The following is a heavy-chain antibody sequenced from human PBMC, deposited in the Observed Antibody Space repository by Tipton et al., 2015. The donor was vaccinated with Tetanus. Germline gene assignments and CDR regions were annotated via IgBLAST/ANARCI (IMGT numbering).Heavy chain of an antibody. Sequence: TLSLTCAVYGGSFSGYYWSWIRQPPRKGLEWIGEINHSGSTNYNPSLKSRVTISVDTPKNQFSLKLSSVTAADTAVYYCASAEMTTVTKVDYWGQGTLVTVSS. D-gene: IGHD4-11*01. V-gene: IGHV4-34*01. CDR2: INHSGST. CDR3: ASAEMTTVTKVDY. J-gene: IGHJ4*02. CDR1: GGSFSGYY.